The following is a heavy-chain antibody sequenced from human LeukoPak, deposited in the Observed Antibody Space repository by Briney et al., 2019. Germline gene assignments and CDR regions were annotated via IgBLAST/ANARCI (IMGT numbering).Heavy chain of an antibody. CDR2: IWYDGSNK. V-gene: IGHV3-33*01. CDR3: ARVASSGWYRRTDDGDYYGMDV. J-gene: IGHJ6*02. Sequence: GGSLRLSCAASGFTFSSYGMHWVRQAPGKGLEWVAVIWYDGSNKYYADSVKGRFTISRDNSKNTLYLQMNSLRAEDTAVYYCARVASSGWYRRTDDGDYYGMDVWGQGTTVTVSS. D-gene: IGHD6-19*01. CDR1: GFTFSSYG.